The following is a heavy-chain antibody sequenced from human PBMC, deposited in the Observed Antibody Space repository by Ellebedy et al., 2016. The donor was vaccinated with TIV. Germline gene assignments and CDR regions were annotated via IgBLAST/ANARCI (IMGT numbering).Heavy chain of an antibody. D-gene: IGHD3-3*01. CDR1: GFNFRNYA. CDR2: LSYDGSNK. V-gene: IGHV3-30-3*01. CDR3: ARTITMPTSQFDH. Sequence: GESLKISCAASGFNFRNYAMHWVRQAPGKGLEWVAGLSYDGSNKDYRDSVKGRYTISRDNSNNTLYLQMNGLRPEDTAVYYCARTITMPTSQFDHWGPGILVTVSS. J-gene: IGHJ4*02.